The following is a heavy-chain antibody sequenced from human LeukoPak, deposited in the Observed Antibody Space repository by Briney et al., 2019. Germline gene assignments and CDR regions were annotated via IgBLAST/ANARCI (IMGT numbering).Heavy chain of an antibody. D-gene: IGHD2-2*01. CDR2: ISGSGGST. CDR1: GFTFSSYA. V-gene: IGHV3-23*01. J-gene: IGHJ6*02. Sequence: GGSLRLSCSASGFTFSSYAMSWVRQAPGKGLEWVSAISGSGGSTYYADSVKGRFTISGDNSKNTLYLQMNSLRAEDTAVYYCAKVPAARYYYYGMDVWGQGTTVTVSS. CDR3: AKVPAARYYYYGMDV.